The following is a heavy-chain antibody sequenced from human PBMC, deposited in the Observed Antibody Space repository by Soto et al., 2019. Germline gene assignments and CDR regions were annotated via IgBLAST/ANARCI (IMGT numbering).Heavy chain of an antibody. V-gene: IGHV4-59*01. CDR2: IYYSGST. CDR3: ATSASYGDWLDY. Sequence: TLSLTCTVSGGSISSYYWSWIRQPPGKGLEWIGYIYYSGSTNYNPSLKSRVTISVDTSKNQFSLKLSSVTAADTAVYYCATSASYGDWLDYWGQGTLVTVS. CDR1: GGSISSYY. J-gene: IGHJ4*02. D-gene: IGHD4-17*01.